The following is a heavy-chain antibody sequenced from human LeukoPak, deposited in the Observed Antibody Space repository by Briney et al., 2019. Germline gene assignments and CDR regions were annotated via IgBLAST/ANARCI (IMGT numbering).Heavy chain of an antibody. Sequence: GGSLRLSCAASGFTFSSYGMHWVRQAPGKGLEWVAVISYDGSNKYYADSVKGRFTISRDNSKNTLYLQMNSLRAEDTAVYYCAKGGIQLWLRCPPNTDYWGQGTLVTVSS. CDR1: GFTFSSYG. D-gene: IGHD5-18*01. CDR3: AKGGIQLWLRCPPNTDY. J-gene: IGHJ4*02. CDR2: ISYDGSNK. V-gene: IGHV3-30*18.